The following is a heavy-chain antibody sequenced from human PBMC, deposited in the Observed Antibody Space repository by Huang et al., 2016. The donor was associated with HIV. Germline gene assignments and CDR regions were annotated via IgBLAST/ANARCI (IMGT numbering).Heavy chain of an antibody. CDR3: AHIGRLGNYYMDV. CDR1: GFSLTHKGVG. Sequence: QITLKESGPTVIKPTQTLTLTCSFSGFSLTHKGVGVGWIRQPPGKALEWLVLIYWDDDKGVTPSLKNRITITKDTSKNQVVFTMTNLDPMDTGTYYCAHIGRLGNYYMDVWGNGTTVTVSS. V-gene: IGHV2-5*02. J-gene: IGHJ6*03. D-gene: IGHD7-27*01. CDR2: IYWDDDK.